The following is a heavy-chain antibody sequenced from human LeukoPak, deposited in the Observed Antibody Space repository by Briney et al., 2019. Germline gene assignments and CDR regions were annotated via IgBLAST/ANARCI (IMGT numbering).Heavy chain of an antibody. CDR1: GFTFDDYA. CDR2: ISADGGSI. D-gene: IGHD3-22*01. V-gene: IGHV3-43*02. CDR3: TKGDQWLLHK. Sequence: GGSLRLSCAASGFTFDDYAMHWVRQAPGKGLEWVSLISADGGSIHYAGSVRGRFTISRDNSKDSLYLQMNSLRTDDTAFYYCTKGDQWLLHKWGQGVQVTVSS. J-gene: IGHJ4*02.